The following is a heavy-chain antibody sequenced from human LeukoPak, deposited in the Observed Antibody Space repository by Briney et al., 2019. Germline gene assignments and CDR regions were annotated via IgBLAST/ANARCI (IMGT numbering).Heavy chain of an antibody. Sequence: KASETLSLTCTVSGYSISSGYYWGWIRQPPGKGLEWIGSIYHSGSTYYNPSLKSRVTISVDTSKNQFSLKLSSVTAADTAVYYCARVSEEAYCGGDCVLTIFDYWGQGTLVTVSS. CDR3: ARVSEEAYCGGDCVLTIFDY. V-gene: IGHV4-38-2*02. CDR1: GYSISSGYY. J-gene: IGHJ4*02. CDR2: IYHSGST. D-gene: IGHD2-21*02.